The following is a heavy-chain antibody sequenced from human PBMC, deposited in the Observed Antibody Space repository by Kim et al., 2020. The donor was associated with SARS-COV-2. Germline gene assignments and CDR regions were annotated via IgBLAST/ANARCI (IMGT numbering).Heavy chain of an antibody. Sequence: SETLSLTCTVSGGSLNSRSYYWGWIRQPPGKGLEWIGNIYYRGTTYYNPSLKSRVSLSMDTSKNQFSLNLTSVTAADTAVYYCARDRRVASDPEAFYYYYGMDVWGQGTTVTVSS. V-gene: IGHV4-39*07. CDR1: GGSLNSRSYY. J-gene: IGHJ6*02. CDR2: IYYRGTT. D-gene: IGHD5-12*01. CDR3: ARDRRVASDPEAFYYYYGMDV.